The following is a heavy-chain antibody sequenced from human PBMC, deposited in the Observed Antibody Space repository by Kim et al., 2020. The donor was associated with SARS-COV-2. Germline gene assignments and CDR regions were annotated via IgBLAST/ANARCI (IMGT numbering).Heavy chain of an antibody. CDR3: ARGIYGSGVGDTFDI. J-gene: IGHJ3*02. CDR1: GYTFTDYY. Sequence: ASVKVSCKVSGYTFTDYYMNWVRQAPGQGLEWMGRINPNSGGTNYAQKFQGRVTMTRDTSINTAYLDLSRLRSDDAAVYYCARGIYGSGVGDTFDIWGQGTMVTVSS. V-gene: IGHV1-2*06. D-gene: IGHD3-10*01. CDR2: INPNSGGT.